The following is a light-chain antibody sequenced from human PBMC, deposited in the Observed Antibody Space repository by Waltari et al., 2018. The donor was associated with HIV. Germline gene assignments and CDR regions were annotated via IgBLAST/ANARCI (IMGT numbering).Light chain of an antibody. CDR3: VGWDSSLSAYV. CDR1: SYDIENAT. V-gene: IGLV1-47*01. J-gene: IGLJ1*01. CDR2: KNF. Sequence: QAFLTPPLSASGAAGQTVTISCSGSSYDIENATVNWYQQLPGMTPKHLICKNFLLPSGVPDRFAASKSGTSASLTISGLRSADEADYYCVGWDSSLSAYVFGAGTKVAVL.